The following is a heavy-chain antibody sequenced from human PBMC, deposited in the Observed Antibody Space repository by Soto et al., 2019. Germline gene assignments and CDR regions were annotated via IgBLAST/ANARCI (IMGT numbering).Heavy chain of an antibody. CDR1: GGSISSGGYS. Sequence: QLQLLESGSGLVKPSQTLSLTCAVSGGSISSGGYSWGWIRQPPGKGLEWIGYIYHSVSTYYNPSLNSRGTISVDRSTNQFSLRLSSVTAADPAVYYCARVPDYWGQGTLVTVSS. CDR2: IYHSVST. J-gene: IGHJ4*02. V-gene: IGHV4-30-2*01. CDR3: ARVPDY.